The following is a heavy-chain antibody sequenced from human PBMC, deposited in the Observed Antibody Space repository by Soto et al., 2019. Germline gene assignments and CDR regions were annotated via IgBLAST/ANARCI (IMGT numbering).Heavy chain of an antibody. CDR1: GFTFSSND. CDR2: IYSGGST. V-gene: IGHV3-53*01. J-gene: IGHJ3*01. Sequence: EVQLVESGGGLIQPGGSLRLSCAASGFTFSSNDMNWVRQAPGKGLEWVSLIYSGGSTYYADSVKGRFTISRDNSKNTLYLQMSSLRADDTAVYYGATRPLLPGAPWGQGTMVTVSS. CDR3: ATRPLLPGAP. D-gene: IGHD3-22*01.